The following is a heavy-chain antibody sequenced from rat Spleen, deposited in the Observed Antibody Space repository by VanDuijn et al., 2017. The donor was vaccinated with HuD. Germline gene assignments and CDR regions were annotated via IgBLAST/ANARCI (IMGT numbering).Heavy chain of an antibody. Sequence: EVQLVETGGGLVQPGRSLKLSCVASGFTFSSYWMYWIRQAPGKGLEWLSSINTDGSRTYYLDSVKGRFTISRDNAKSTLYLQMDSLRSEDTATYYCARQNYGSYYFDYWGQGVMVTVSS. CDR1: GFTFSSYW. CDR3: ARQNYGSYYFDY. D-gene: IGHD1-3*01. J-gene: IGHJ2*01. CDR2: INTDGSRT. V-gene: IGHV5-58*01.